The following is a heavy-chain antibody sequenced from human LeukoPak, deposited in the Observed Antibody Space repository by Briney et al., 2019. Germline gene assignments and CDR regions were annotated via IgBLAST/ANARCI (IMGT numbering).Heavy chain of an antibody. Sequence: SETLSLTCTVSGGSLRSYYWSWIRQSPGKGLEWIGFIYYTGTTYYSPSLKSRVTITLDTSKNQFALNLTSVTTADTAVYYCARGVDYDNTYFQYGMDVWGRGTTVTVSS. CDR3: ARGVDYDNTYFQYGMDV. CDR2: IYYTGTT. CDR1: GGSLRSYY. V-gene: IGHV4-59*01. D-gene: IGHD3-9*01. J-gene: IGHJ6*02.